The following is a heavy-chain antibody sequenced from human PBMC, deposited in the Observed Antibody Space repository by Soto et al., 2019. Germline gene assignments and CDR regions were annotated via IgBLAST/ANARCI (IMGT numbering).Heavy chain of an antibody. CDR3: ARYFNYHVLPVERRVGMDV. CDR2: AYYRSKCYD. V-gene: IGHV6-1*01. J-gene: IGHJ6*02. D-gene: IGHD3-9*01. CDR1: GDSVSSNTAA. Sequence: SQTLSLTCAISGDSVSSNTAAWNWIRQSPSRGLEWLGRAYYRSKCYDDYEVSVKSRIIINPDTSKNQISLQLNSVTPEDTAVYYCARYFNYHVLPVERRVGMDVWGQGTTVTVSS.